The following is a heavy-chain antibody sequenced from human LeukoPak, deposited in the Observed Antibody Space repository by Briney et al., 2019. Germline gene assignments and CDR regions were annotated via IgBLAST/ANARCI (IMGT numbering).Heavy chain of an antibody. D-gene: IGHD6-13*01. CDR2: MNPNSGNT. J-gene: IGHJ4*02. CDR3: AIAAVGFDF. V-gene: IGHV1-8*01. CDR1: GYTFTSYD. Sequence: ASVKVSCKASGYTFTSYDINWVRQATGQGLEWMGWMNPNSGNTDYAPKLQGRVTITGNTSVNTAYMELSSLRSEDTAVYYCAIAAVGFDFWGQGTLVTVSS.